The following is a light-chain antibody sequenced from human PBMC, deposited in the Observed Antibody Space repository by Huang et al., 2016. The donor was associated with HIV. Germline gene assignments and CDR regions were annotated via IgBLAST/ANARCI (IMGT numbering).Light chain of an antibody. CDR1: RSLLHTDNQHY. Sequence: DIVMTQSPDSVGVSLGERATINCKSSRSLLHTDNQHYLAWYQQRPGQPPKLLIHWASIRKSGVPDRFSGSGYGTDFTLTISSLQAEDVAVYYCHQYHSSPFTFGPGTIVDIK. CDR3: HQYHSSPFT. CDR2: WAS. J-gene: IGKJ3*01. V-gene: IGKV4-1*01.